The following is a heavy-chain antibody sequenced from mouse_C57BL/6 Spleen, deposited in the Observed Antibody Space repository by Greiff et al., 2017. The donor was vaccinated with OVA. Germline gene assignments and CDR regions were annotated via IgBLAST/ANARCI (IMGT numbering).Heavy chain of an antibody. V-gene: IGHV14-4*01. Sequence: VQLQQSGAELVRPGASVKLSCTASGFNIKDDYLHWVKQRPEQGLEWIGWIDPENGDTEYASKFQGKATITADTSSNTAYLQLSSLTSEDTAVYYCTTGGYGNYWYFDVWGTGTTVTVSS. CDR3: TTGGYGNYWYFDV. D-gene: IGHD2-1*01. CDR1: GFNIKDDY. J-gene: IGHJ1*03. CDR2: IDPENGDT.